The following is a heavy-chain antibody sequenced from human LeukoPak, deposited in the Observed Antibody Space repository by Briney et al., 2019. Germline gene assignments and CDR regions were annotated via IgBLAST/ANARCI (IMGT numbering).Heavy chain of an antibody. CDR1: GFNFNTYS. CDR2: ISRSSSSI. J-gene: IGHJ3*02. D-gene: IGHD4/OR15-4a*01. Sequence: SGGSLRLSCAASGFNFNTYSINWVRQAPGKGLEWVSYISRSSSSIYYPDSVKGRFTISRDNAKNSLYLQMNSLRAEDTAVYYCARDEFRYGAASYDAFDMWGQGTMVTVSS. CDR3: ARDEFRYGAASYDAFDM. V-gene: IGHV3-48*01.